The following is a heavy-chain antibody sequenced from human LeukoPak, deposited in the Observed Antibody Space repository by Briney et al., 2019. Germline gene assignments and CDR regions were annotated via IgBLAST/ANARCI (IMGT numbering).Heavy chain of an antibody. Sequence: QPGGSLRLSCVVSGFSFGTYSMHWARQVPGKGLEWVAVIWYDGSNEDYADSVKGRFTISRDNSKNTLYLQMNSLRVEDTAVYYCAGEMAVWGQGALVTVSS. V-gene: IGHV3-33*01. J-gene: IGHJ4*02. CDR1: GFSFGTYS. D-gene: IGHD2-8*01. CDR2: IWYDGSNE. CDR3: AGEMAV.